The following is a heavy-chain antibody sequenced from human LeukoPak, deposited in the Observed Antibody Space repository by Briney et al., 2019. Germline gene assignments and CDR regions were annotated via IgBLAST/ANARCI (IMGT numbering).Heavy chain of an antibody. D-gene: IGHD3-22*01. Sequence: PGGSLRLSCVASGFTFSTHWVSWVSQAPGKGLEWVANIKEDGSTTDYVDSVKGRFTISRDNAKNSVFLQMNSLRAEDTAVYYCAPQTMILVLGGQGTLVTVSS. CDR3: APQTMILVL. V-gene: IGHV3-7*01. J-gene: IGHJ4*02. CDR2: IKEDGSTT. CDR1: GFTFSTHW.